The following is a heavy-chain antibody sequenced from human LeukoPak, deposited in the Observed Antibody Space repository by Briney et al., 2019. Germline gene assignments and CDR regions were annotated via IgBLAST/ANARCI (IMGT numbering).Heavy chain of an antibody. CDR1: GFTFSKYW. CDR2: INTDGTVT. V-gene: IGHV3-74*01. CDR3: ATKQWLAPPPDS. Sequence: GGSLRLSCAASGFTFSKYWMLWVRHAPGKGLESVSLINTDGTVTTYADSVKGRFIVSRDNADNTMFLQMNSVRDEDTAVYYCATKQWLAPPPDSWGQGTPVTVSS. J-gene: IGHJ4*02. D-gene: IGHD6-19*01.